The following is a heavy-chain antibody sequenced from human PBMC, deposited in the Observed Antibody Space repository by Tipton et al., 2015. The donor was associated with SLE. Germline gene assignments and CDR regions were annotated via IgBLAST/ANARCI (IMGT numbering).Heavy chain of an antibody. V-gene: IGHV3-15*01. J-gene: IGHJ4*02. CDR3: TKTFYSDSSFEY. Sequence: GSLRLSCAFSGFTFSTAWLSWVRQAAGKGLEWVGRIKSKTAGETTDYAAPVKGRFTISRDDSKNTLYLQLNSLKTEDTAVYYCTKTFYSDSSFEYWGQGTLVTVSS. CDR1: GFTFSTAW. D-gene: IGHD3-22*01. CDR2: IKSKTAGETT.